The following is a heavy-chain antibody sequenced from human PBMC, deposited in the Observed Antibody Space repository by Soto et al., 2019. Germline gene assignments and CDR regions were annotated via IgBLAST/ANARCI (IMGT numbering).Heavy chain of an antibody. CDR2: INPSGGRT. D-gene: IGHD5-18*01. V-gene: IGHV1-46*01. J-gene: IGHJ4*02. Sequence: QVQLVQSGAEVKKPGASVKVSCKASGYTFTSYYMHWLRQAPGQGLEWMGIINPSGGRTSYAQKFQGRVTMTRDTSTSTVYIELSSLRSEDTAVYYCARGQYSMVIYFDYWGQGTLVTVSS. CDR1: GYTFTSYY. CDR3: ARGQYSMVIYFDY.